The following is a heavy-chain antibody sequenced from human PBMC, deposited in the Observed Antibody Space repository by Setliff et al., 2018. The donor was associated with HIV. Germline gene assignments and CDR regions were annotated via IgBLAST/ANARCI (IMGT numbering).Heavy chain of an antibody. Sequence: SETLSLTCTVSGDSISSYYWSWIRQSAGKGLEWIGRIYITGSTNYNPSLQSRVTMPVDTSKNQFSLKLTSVTAADTAVYFCARDAFHSGSYYNDYWGQGIRVTVSS. D-gene: IGHD3-10*01. CDR1: GDSISSYY. CDR3: ARDAFHSGSYYNDY. V-gene: IGHV4-4*07. J-gene: IGHJ4*02. CDR2: IYITGST.